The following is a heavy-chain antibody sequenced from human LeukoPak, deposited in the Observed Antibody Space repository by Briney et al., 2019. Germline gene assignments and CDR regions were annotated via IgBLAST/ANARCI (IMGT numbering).Heavy chain of an antibody. CDR1: GFTFSSYS. CDR3: ARAPGVVVVAATQGDY. CDR2: ISSSSSYI. D-gene: IGHD2-15*01. J-gene: IGHJ4*02. Sequence: GGSLRLSCAASGFTFSSYSMNWVRQAPGKGLEWVSSISSSSSYIYYADLVKGRFTISRDNAKNSLYLQMNSLRAEDTAVYYCARAPGVVVVAATQGDYWGQGTLVTVSS. V-gene: IGHV3-21*01.